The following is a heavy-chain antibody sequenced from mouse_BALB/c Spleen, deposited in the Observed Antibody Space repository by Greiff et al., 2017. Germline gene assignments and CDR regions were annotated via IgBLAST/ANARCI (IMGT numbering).Heavy chain of an antibody. D-gene: IGHD2-1*01. CDR3: ARDGGYGNYGGY. CDR2: INSNGGST. CDR1: GFTFSSYG. J-gene: IGHJ2*01. V-gene: IGHV5-6-3*01. Sequence: EVQLQQSGGGLVQPGGSLKLSCAASGFTFSSYGMSWVRQTPDKRLELVATINSNGGSTYYPDSVKGRFTISRDNAKNTLYLQMSSLKSEDTAMYYCARDGGYGNYGGYWGQGTTLTVSS.